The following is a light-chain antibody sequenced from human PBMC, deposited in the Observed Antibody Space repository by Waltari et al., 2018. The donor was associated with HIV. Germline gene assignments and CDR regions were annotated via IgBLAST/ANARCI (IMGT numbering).Light chain of an antibody. CDR2: EVN. CDR3: SSYTSSSTLRV. CDR1: SSDIGYYDS. Sequence: QSALTQPASVSGSPGQSITISCTGTSSDIGYYDSVSWYQQHPGKAPKLMIYEVNNRPSGISNRFSGSKSGNTASLTISGLQAEDEADYYCSSYTSSSTLRVFGGGTKLTVL. V-gene: IGLV2-14*01. J-gene: IGLJ3*02.